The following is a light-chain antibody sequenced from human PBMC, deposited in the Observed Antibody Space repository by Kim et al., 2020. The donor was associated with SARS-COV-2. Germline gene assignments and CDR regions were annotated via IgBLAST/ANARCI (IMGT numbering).Light chain of an antibody. CDR1: SSDVGSYNL. J-gene: IGLJ2*01. CDR3: CSAAGSTTLV. Sequence: QSALTQPASVSGSPGQSITISCTGTSSDVGSYNLVSWYQQHLGKAPQLIIFEVSQRPSGVSDRFSGSKSGDTASLTISGLQAEDEADYYCCSAAGSTTLVFGGGTKVTVL. V-gene: IGLV2-23*02. CDR2: EVS.